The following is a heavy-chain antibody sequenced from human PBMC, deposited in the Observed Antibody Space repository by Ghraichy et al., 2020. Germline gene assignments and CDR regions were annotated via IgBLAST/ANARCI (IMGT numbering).Heavy chain of an antibody. CDR2: ISPDSGGT. D-gene: IGHD2-21*02. CDR3: AITARPYNWFDP. J-gene: IGHJ5*02. V-gene: IGHV1-2*02. Sequence: ASVKVSCKASGYTFTGYYIHWVRQAPGQGLEWMGWISPDSGGTNYAQKFQGRVTMTRDTSITTAYMELSRLTSDDAAVYYCAITARPYNWFDPWGQGTLVTVSS. CDR1: GYTFTGYY.